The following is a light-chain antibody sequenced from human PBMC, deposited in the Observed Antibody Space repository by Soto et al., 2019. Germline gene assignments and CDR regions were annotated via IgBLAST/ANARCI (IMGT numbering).Light chain of an antibody. J-gene: IGLJ1*01. CDR3: TSWTSTSTYF. CDR1: SKDIGGYNY. Sequence: QSVLTQDASVSGCPGQSITISCTGKSKDIGGYNYVSWYQHHPGKAPKLMIYDVFTRPSGVSNRFSGSKSGNTASLTISALQAEDEADYYCTSWTSTSTYFFGSGTKVTV. V-gene: IGLV2-14*03. CDR2: DVF.